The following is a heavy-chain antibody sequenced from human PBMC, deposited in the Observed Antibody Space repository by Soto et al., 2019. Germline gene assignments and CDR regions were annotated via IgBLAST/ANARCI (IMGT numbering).Heavy chain of an antibody. Sequence: ASVKVSCKASGYTFTSYGISWVRQAPGQGLEWRGWISAYNGNTNYAQKLQGRVTMTTDTSTSTAYMELRSLRSDDTAVYYCARDLSGGVATIWDDYYYGMDVWGQGTTVTVSS. CDR3: ARDLSGGVATIWDDYYYGMDV. D-gene: IGHD5-12*01. V-gene: IGHV1-18*04. CDR2: ISAYNGNT. J-gene: IGHJ6*02. CDR1: GYTFTSYG.